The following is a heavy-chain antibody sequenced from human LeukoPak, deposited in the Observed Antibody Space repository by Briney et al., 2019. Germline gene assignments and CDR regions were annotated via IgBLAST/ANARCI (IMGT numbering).Heavy chain of an antibody. V-gene: IGHV5-51*01. CDR1: GYSFTSYW. J-gene: IGHJ6*02. CDR2: IYPGDSDT. CDR3: ARSSPQTYYYYGMDV. Sequence: GESLKISCKGSGYSFTSYWIGWVRQMPGKGLEWMGIIYPGDSDTRYSPSFQGQVTISADKSISTAYLQWSSLKASDTAMYYCARSSPQTYYYYGMDVWGQGTTVTVSS.